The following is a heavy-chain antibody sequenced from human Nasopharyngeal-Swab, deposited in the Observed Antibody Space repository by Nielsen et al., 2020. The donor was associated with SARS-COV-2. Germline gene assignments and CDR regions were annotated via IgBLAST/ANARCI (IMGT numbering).Heavy chain of an antibody. D-gene: IGHD5/OR15-5a*01. V-gene: IGHV3-30*04. CDR1: GFTFSSYA. CDR3: ARDGPSTYYYYGMYV. Sequence: GGSLRLSCAASGFTFSSYAMHWVRQAPGKGLEWVAVISYDGSNKYYADSVKGRFTISRDNSKNTLYLQMNSLRAEDTAVYYCARDGPSTYYYYGMYVWGQGTTVTVSS. CDR2: ISYDGSNK. J-gene: IGHJ6*02.